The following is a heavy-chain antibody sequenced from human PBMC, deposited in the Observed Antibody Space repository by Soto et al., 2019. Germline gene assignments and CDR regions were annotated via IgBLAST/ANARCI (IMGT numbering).Heavy chain of an antibody. Sequence: GGSLRLACAASGFTFSSYWMHWVRQAPGKGLVWVSRINSDGTTTNYADSVKGRFTISRDNAKNTVYLQMNSLRAEDTAVYYCAKVAEIVLMVYAIGEFYFDYWGQGTLVTVSS. J-gene: IGHJ4*02. CDR1: GFTFSSYW. D-gene: IGHD2-8*01. CDR3: AKVAEIVLMVYAIGEFYFDY. CDR2: INSDGTTT. V-gene: IGHV3-74*01.